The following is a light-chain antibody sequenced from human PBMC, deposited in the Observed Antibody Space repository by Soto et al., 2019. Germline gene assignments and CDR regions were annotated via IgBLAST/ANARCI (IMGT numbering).Light chain of an antibody. CDR2: KAS. Sequence: DIQMTQSPSTLSASVGDRVTITCRASQSISSWLAWYPQKPGKAPKLLIYKASTLQSGVPSRFSGSGSGTEFTLAISSLQPDDSATYYCQQYNDNCTFGQGTKVE. V-gene: IGKV1-5*03. CDR1: QSISSW. J-gene: IGKJ1*01. CDR3: QQYNDNCT.